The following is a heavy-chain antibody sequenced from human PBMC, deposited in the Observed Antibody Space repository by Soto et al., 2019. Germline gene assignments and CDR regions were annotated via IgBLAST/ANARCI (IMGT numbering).Heavy chain of an antibody. J-gene: IGHJ4*02. CDR1: GFTFSMYG. D-gene: IGHD2-21*01. CDR2: IYSDGSHQ. Sequence: QVQLVESGGGVVQPGSSLRLSCAASGFTFSMYGMHWVRQAPGKGLEWVGVIYSDGSHQYYGDSVRGRVTISRDNCNKMVYLQMTGLRLDDSALYYCARDRRVIPDADMDYWGQGVLVTVSS. CDR3: ARDRRVIPDADMDY. V-gene: IGHV3-30*03.